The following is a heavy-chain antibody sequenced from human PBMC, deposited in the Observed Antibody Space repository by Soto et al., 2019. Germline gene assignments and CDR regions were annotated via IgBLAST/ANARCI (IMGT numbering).Heavy chain of an antibody. CDR3: AAYTSGWPTPWN. J-gene: IGHJ4*02. D-gene: IGHD6-19*01. V-gene: IGHV1-46*01. Sequence: QVQLVQSGAVVTKPGASVKVSCKASGYTFTSYYMHWVLQAPGQRLEYMGIINPNGGTTHYAQKFQGRVTMTRDTSTSTLYMELSSLRSEDTAMYYCAAYTSGWPTPWNWGQGTLVTVSS. CDR1: GYTFTSYY. CDR2: INPNGGTT.